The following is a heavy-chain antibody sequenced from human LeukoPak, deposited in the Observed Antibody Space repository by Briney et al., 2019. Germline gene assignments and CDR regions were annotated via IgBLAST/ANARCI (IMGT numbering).Heavy chain of an antibody. Sequence: GGSLRLSCAASGFTFSSYSMNWVRRAPGKGLEWVSSISSSSSYIYHADSVKGRFTISRDNAKNSLYLQMNSLRAEDTAVYYCARNNDYWGQGTLVTVSS. V-gene: IGHV3-21*01. CDR1: GFTFSSYS. J-gene: IGHJ4*02. CDR3: ARNNDY. CDR2: ISSSSSYI.